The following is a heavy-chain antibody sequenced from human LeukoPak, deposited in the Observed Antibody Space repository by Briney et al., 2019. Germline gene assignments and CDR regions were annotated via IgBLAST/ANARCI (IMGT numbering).Heavy chain of an antibody. CDR3: AKEGVPAARYYYYGMDV. D-gene: IGHD2-2*01. Sequence: GGSLRLSCAASGFTFSSYGMHWVRQAPGKGLEWVAVISFGGSNKYYADSVKGRFTISRDNSKNTLYLQMNSLRAEDTAVYYCAKEGVPAARYYYYGMDVWGKGATVSVSS. V-gene: IGHV3-30*18. CDR2: ISFGGSNK. J-gene: IGHJ6*04. CDR1: GFTFSSYG.